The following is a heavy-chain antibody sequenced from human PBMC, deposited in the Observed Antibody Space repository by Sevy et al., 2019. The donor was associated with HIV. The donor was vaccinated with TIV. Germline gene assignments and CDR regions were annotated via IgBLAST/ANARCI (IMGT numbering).Heavy chain of an antibody. CDR1: GFTFSYYD. V-gene: IGHV3-21*01. CDR3: ARNLDYYDTSAFYS. Sequence: GGSLRLSCAASGFTFSYYDMNWVRQAPGKGLEWVSSISSAGSYIKYGASVKGRFTISRDNAKNSLYLQMNSLRAEDTAVYFCARNLDYYDTSAFYSWGQGTPVTVSS. J-gene: IGHJ5*01. D-gene: IGHD3-22*01. CDR2: ISSAGSYI.